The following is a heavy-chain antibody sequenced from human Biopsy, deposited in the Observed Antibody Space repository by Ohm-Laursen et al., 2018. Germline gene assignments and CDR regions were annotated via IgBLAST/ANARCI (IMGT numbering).Heavy chain of an antibody. CDR2: VNPNSGNT. CDR3: AREPFGQQLGPFDY. J-gene: IGHJ4*02. CDR1: GYTFTNYD. V-gene: IGHV1-8*01. Sequence: ASVKVSCNASGYTFTNYDINWVRQAPGQGPEWMGWVNPNSGNTGYAQKFQGRVAMTRSTSISTAYMELSSLTSEDTAVYYCAREPFGQQLGPFDYWGQGALVIVPS. D-gene: IGHD6-13*01.